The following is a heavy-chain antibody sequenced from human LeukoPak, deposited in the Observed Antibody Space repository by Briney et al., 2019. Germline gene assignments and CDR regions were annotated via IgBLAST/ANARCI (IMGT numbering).Heavy chain of an antibody. Sequence: SETLSLTCTVSGGSISGYYWSWVRQPPGKGLEWIAYIYYTGSTNYNPSLKSRVTVSVDKSSNQFSLKLNSVTAADTAVYYCARGDYGSGILYFDYWGQGTLVTVSS. V-gene: IGHV4-59*01. CDR1: GGSISGYY. CDR2: IYYTGST. J-gene: IGHJ4*02. CDR3: ARGDYGSGILYFDY. D-gene: IGHD3-10*01.